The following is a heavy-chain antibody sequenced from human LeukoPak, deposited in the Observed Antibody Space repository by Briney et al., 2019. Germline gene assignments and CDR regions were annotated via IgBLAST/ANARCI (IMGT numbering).Heavy chain of an antibody. V-gene: IGHV3-15*01. D-gene: IGHD3-9*01. J-gene: IGHJ4*02. Sequence: GGSLRLSCVASGFTFSNAWMTWVRQAPGKGREWVGLIKSKTDGGTTDYAAPVKGRFTISRDDSKNALYLQMNSLKTEDTAVYFCKTGRYDILTGYFEYWGQGTLVTVSS. CDR3: KTGRYDILTGYFEY. CDR1: GFTFSNAW. CDR2: IKSKTDGGTT.